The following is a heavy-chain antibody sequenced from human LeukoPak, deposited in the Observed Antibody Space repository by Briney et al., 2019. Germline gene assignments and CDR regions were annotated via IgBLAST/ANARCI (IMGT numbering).Heavy chain of an antibody. V-gene: IGHV3-74*01. CDR2: INSDGSSI. CDR1: GFTFSSYW. CDR3: ARADDFWSGYSDY. Sequence: GGSLRLSCAASGFTFSSYWMHWVRQAPGKGLVWVSRINSDGSSISYADSVKGRFTISRDNAKNTLYLQMNSLRAEDTAVYYCARADDFWSGYSDYWGQGTLVTVSS. J-gene: IGHJ4*02. D-gene: IGHD3-3*01.